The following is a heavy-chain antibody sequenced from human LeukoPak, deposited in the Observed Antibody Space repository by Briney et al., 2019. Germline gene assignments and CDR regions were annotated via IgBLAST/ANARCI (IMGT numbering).Heavy chain of an antibody. D-gene: IGHD6-6*01. Sequence: GGSLRLSCAASGFSLRTYAMSWVRQAPGKGLEWVSGISNSGGTTYYADSVKGRFTISRDNAKNTLYLQMNSLRAEDTAVYYCVREYSSSSGRAFDIWGQGTMVTVSP. V-gene: IGHV3-23*01. CDR3: VREYSSSSGRAFDI. CDR2: ISNSGGTT. CDR1: GFSLRTYA. J-gene: IGHJ3*02.